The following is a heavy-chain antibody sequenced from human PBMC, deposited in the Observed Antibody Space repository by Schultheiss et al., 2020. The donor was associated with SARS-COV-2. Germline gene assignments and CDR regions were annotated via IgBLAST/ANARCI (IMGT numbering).Heavy chain of an antibody. D-gene: IGHD4-11*01. V-gene: IGHV3-66*01. CDR1: GFTVSSNY. CDR2: IYSGGST. J-gene: IGHJ2*01. Sequence: GGSLRLSCAASGFTVSSNYMSWVRQAPGKGLEWVSVIYSGGSTYYADSVKGRFTISRDNSKNTLYLQMNSLRAEDTAVYYCARVTTATTFFWYFDLWGRGTLVTVSS. CDR3: ARVTTATTFFWYFDL.